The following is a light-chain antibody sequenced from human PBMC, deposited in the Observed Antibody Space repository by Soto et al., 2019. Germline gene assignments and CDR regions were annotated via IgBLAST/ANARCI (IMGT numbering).Light chain of an antibody. CDR3: QQDGSSLWT. CDR1: QSVSSSY. J-gene: IGKJ1*01. CDR2: GAS. V-gene: IGKV3-20*01. Sequence: EIVLTQSPGTLSLSPGERATLSCRASQSVSSSYLAWYQPKSGKAPSLLIYGASSRATCIPDRFSGIGFGTDSTLTISRLDTEDFAVYYCQQDGSSLWTVGQGTKVEIK.